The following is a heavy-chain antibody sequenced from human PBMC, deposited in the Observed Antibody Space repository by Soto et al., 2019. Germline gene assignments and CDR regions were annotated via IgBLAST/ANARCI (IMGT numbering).Heavy chain of an antibody. J-gene: IGHJ6*02. CDR1: GYSFHTYA. CDR3: AREYGMDV. CDR2: ISGYNGNT. Sequence: QVQLVQSGAEVKKPGASVNVSCKASGYSFHTYAISWVRQAPGQGLEWVGWISGYNGNTNYAQKFQGRVTLTTDTSTKTAFMELKSLTGDDPAVYYCAREYGMDVWGQGTTVTVSS. V-gene: IGHV1-18*01.